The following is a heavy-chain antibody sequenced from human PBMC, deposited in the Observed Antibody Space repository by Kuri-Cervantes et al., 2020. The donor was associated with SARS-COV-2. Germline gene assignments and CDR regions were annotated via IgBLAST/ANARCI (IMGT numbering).Heavy chain of an antibody. CDR2: INHSGRT. V-gene: IGHV4-34*01. CDR1: GGSLSGSF. D-gene: IGHD3-16*01. CDR3: ARHRIRFLSDDAFDI. J-gene: IGHJ3*02. Sequence: SETLSLTRAVYGGSLSGSFWSWIRQPPGKGLEWIGEINHSGRTNYNPSLKSRVTISVDTSKNQFSLKLSSVTAADTAVYYCARHRIRFLSDDAFDIWGQGTMVTVSS.